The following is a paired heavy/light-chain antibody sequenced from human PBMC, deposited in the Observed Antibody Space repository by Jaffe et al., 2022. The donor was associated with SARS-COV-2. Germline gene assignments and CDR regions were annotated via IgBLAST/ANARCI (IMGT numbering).Light chain of an antibody. CDR1: GGHSSYP. Sequence: QLVLTQSPSASASLGASVKLTCTLSGGHSSYPIAWHQQQPEKGPRYLMKLNNDGSHNKGDGIPDRFSGSSSGAERYLTISSLQSDDEADYYCQTWGTGIHVFGGGTKLTVL. CDR3: QTWGTGIHV. J-gene: IGLJ3*02. CDR2: LNNDGSH. V-gene: IGLV4-69*01.
Heavy chain of an antibody. V-gene: IGHV3-30*04. J-gene: IGHJ4*02. CDR2: IGKGGNFK. CDR1: GFTFSSYI. CDR3: AREALCGGDCYPLDY. D-gene: IGHD2-21*02. Sequence: QVQLVESGGGVVQPGRSLRLSCAASGFTFSSYIMHWVRQAPGKGLEWVSAIGKGGNFKFYADSVKGRFTISRDNSINTLYVQMNSLRAEDTAVYYCAREALCGGDCYPLDYWGQGTLVTVSS.